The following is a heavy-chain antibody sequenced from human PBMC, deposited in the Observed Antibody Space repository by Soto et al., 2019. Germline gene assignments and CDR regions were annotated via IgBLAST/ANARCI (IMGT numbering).Heavy chain of an antibody. J-gene: IGHJ4*02. CDR1: GFSFSTYT. D-gene: IGHD3-9*01. CDR2: SFSSGGT. CDR3: ARDREPDGIWTFDS. Sequence: GGSLRLSCTSSGFSFSTYTMGLVRQAPGKGLEWVAESFSSGGTQYADSVKGRFTISRDNSRNMVFLQMNGLRVEDTALYYCARDREPDGIWTFDSWGQGALVTVSS. V-gene: IGHV3-23*05.